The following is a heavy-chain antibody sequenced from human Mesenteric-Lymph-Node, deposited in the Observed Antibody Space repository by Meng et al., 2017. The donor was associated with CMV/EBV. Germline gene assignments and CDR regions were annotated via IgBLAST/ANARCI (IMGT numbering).Heavy chain of an antibody. CDR2: INPSGGST. Sequence: ASVKVSCKASGYTFTSYYMHWVRQAPGQGLEWMGIINPSGGSTSYAQKFQGRVTMTRDTSTSTVYMELSSLRSEDTAVYYCARVVPAANYYYYGMDVWGQGTTVTVSS. D-gene: IGHD2-2*01. CDR3: ARVVPAANYYYYGMDV. V-gene: IGHV1-46*01. CDR1: GYTFTSYY. J-gene: IGHJ6*02.